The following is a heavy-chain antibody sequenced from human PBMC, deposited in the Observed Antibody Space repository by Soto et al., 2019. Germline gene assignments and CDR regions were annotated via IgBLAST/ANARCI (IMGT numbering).Heavy chain of an antibody. CDR1: GFIFSAYG. V-gene: IGHV3-30*18. D-gene: IGHD3-22*01. CDR3: AKDTYYHDTTGYYVFDY. Sequence: QVQLVESGGGVVQPGRSLRLSCAASGFIFSAYGIHWVRQAPGKGLEWVAVISYDGNNEHYADSVKGRFTISRDNSKNTLFRQMCSLGVEVTAGYYCAKDTYYHDTTGYYVFDYWGQGTLVTVSS. CDR2: ISYDGNNE. J-gene: IGHJ4*02.